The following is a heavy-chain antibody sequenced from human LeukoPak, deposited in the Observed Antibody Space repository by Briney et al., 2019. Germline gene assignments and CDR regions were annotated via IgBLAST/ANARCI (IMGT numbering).Heavy chain of an antibody. Sequence: SETLSLTCAVYGGSFSGYYWSWIRQPPGKGLEWIGEINHSGSTNYNPSLKSRVTISVDTSKNQFSLKLSSVTAADTAVYYCARHSGSGYYFYFYTMDVWGQGATVTVSS. CDR1: GGSFSGYY. CDR3: ARHSGSGYYFYFYTMDV. CDR2: INHSGST. J-gene: IGHJ6*01. D-gene: IGHD1-26*01. V-gene: IGHV4-34*01.